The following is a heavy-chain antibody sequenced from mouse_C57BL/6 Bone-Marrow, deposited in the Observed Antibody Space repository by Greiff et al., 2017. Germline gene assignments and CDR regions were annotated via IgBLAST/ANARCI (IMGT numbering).Heavy chain of an antibody. CDR3: ARDLPVGVWYFDV. CDR1: GFTFSSYA. J-gene: IGHJ1*03. CDR2: ISDGGSYT. V-gene: IGHV5-4*01. Sequence: DVKLVESGGGLVKPGGSLKLSCAASGFTFSSYAMSWVRQTPEKRLEWVATISDGGSYTYYPDNVKGRITISRDNAKNNLYLQMSHLKSEDTAMYYCARDLPVGVWYFDVWGTGTTVTVSS.